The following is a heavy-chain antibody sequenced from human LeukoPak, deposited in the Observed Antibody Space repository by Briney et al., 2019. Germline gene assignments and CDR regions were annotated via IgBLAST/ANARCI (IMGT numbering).Heavy chain of an antibody. CDR1: GYTLTELS. D-gene: IGHD2-15*01. J-gene: IGHJ3*02. CDR2: FDPEDGET. V-gene: IGHV1-24*01. CDR3: ALLGYCSGGSCYSIPSYDAFDI. Sequence: ASVKVSCKVSGYTLTELSMHWVRQAPGKGLEWMGGFDPEDGETIYAQKFQGRVTMTEDTSTDTAYMELSSLRSEDTAVYYCALLGYCSGGSCYSIPSYDAFDIWGQGTMVTASS.